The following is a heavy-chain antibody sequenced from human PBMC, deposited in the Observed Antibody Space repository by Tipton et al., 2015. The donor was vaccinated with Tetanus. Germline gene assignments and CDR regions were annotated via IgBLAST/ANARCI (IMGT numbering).Heavy chain of an antibody. CDR1: GFSFSTHG. V-gene: IGHV3-48*01. Sequence: SLRLSCSATGFSFSTHGMNWVRQAPGKGPEWIAYISRSSTMIFYTDSVKGRFTISRDNAKNSLYLQMTSLRPEDTAVYYCARDPVLGIGTHWGQGTRVTVSS. CDR3: ARDPVLGIGTH. D-gene: IGHD2-21*01. CDR2: ISRSSTMI. J-gene: IGHJ4*02.